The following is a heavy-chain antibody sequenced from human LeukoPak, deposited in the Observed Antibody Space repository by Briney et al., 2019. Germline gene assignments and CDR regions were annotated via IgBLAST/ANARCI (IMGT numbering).Heavy chain of an antibody. D-gene: IGHD3-22*01. J-gene: IGHJ4*02. CDR2: ISSSSSTI. Sequence: PGGSLRLSCAASGFTFSSYSMNWVRQAPGKGLEWVSYISSSSSTIYYADSVKGRFTISRDNAKNSLYLQMNSLRAEDTAVYYCARDPADYDSNGYSGYWGQGTLVTVSS. CDR1: GFTFSSYS. V-gene: IGHV3-48*01. CDR3: ARDPADYDSNGYSGY.